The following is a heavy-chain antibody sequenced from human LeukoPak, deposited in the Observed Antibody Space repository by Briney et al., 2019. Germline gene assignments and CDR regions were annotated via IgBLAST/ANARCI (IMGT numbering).Heavy chain of an antibody. CDR1: GGSISSGSYY. V-gene: IGHV4-39*07. D-gene: IGHD3-3*01. CDR3: ARGSYDFWSGYSHPYFDY. CDR2: INHSGST. J-gene: IGHJ4*02. Sequence: PSQTLSLTCTVSGGSISSGSYYWSWIRQPPGKGLEWIGEINHSGSTNYNPSLKSRVTISVDTSKNQFSLKLSSVTAADTAVYYCARGSYDFWSGYSHPYFDYWGQGTLVTVSS.